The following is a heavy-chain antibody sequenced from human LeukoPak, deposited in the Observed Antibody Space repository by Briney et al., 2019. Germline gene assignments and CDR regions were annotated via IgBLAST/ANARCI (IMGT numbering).Heavy chain of an antibody. Sequence: SETLSLTCTVSGGSISSYYWSWIRQPPGKGLEWIGYIYYSGSTNYNPSLKSRVTISVDTSKNQFSLKLSSVTAADTAVYYCARDLKVLGRWLQSRVETDYWGQGTLVTVSS. CDR3: ARDLKVLGRWLQSRVETDY. CDR2: IYYSGST. CDR1: GGSISSYY. D-gene: IGHD5-24*01. V-gene: IGHV4-59*01. J-gene: IGHJ4*02.